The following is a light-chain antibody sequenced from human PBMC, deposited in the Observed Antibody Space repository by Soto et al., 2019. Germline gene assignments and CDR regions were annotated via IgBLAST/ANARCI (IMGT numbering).Light chain of an antibody. V-gene: IGKV3-11*01. CDR3: QQRNYPLT. Sequence: EIVLTQSPATLSLSPGERATLYCRASQSVGRNLGWYQQKPGQSPRLLIYDASNRATGIPARFSGSGSGTDFTLSISTLEPEDFAVYYCQQRNYPLTFGGGTKVDIK. CDR1: QSVGRN. CDR2: DAS. J-gene: IGKJ4*01.